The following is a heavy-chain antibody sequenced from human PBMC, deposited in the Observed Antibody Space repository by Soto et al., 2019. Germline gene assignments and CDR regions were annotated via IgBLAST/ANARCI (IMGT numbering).Heavy chain of an antibody. J-gene: IGHJ4*02. V-gene: IGHV1-18*01. CDR1: GYTFTSYG. D-gene: IGHD3-9*01. Sequence: ASVKVSCKASGYTFTSYGISWVRQAPGQGLEWMGWISAYNGNTNYAQKLQGRVTMTTDTSTSTAYMELRSLRSDDTAVYYCLRTPDYGIFTSYGDYYGQGTLGTVSS. CDR2: ISAYNGNT. CDR3: LRTPDYGIFTSYGDY.